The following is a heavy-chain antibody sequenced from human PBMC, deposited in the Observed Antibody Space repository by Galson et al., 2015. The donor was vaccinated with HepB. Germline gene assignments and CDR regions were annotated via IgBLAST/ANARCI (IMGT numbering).Heavy chain of an antibody. CDR1: GFTFSSYA. CDR2: ISYDGSNK. V-gene: IGHV3-30-3*01. J-gene: IGHJ6*02. Sequence: SLRLSCAASGFTFSSYAMHWVRQAPGKGLEWVAVISYDGSNKYYTDSVKGRFTISRDNSKNTLYLQMNSLRAEDTAVYYCARDQYYYYYGMDVWGQGTTVTVSS. CDR3: ARDQYYYYYGMDV.